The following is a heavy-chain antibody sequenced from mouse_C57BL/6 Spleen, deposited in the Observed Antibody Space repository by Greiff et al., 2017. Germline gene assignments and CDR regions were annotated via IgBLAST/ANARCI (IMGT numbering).Heavy chain of an antibody. J-gene: IGHJ2*01. Sequence: VQLQQSGPELVKPGASVKISCKASGYTFTDYYMNWVKQSHGKSLEWIGDINPNNGGTSYNQKFKGKATLTVDKSSSTAYMELRSLTSEDSAVYYCAYGLVDYWGPGTTLTVSS. CDR3: AYGLVDY. CDR1: GYTFTDYY. CDR2: INPNNGGT. D-gene: IGHD1-1*01. V-gene: IGHV1-26*01.